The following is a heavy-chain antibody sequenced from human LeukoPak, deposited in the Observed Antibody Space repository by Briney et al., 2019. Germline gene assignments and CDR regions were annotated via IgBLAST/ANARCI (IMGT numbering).Heavy chain of an antibody. CDR2: ISSSSSYI. CDR3: AVLVGGATGGVFDY. V-gene: IGHV3-21*01. Sequence: GGSLRLSCAASGFTFSSYSMNWVRPAPGKGLEWVSSISSSSSYIYYADSVKGRFTISRDNAKNSLYLQMNSLRAEDTAVYYCAVLVGGATGGVFDYWGQGTLVTVSS. D-gene: IGHD1-26*01. J-gene: IGHJ4*02. CDR1: GFTFSSYS.